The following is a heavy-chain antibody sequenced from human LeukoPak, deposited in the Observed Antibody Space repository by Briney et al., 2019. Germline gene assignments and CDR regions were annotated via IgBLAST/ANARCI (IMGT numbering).Heavy chain of an antibody. J-gene: IGHJ4*02. D-gene: IGHD3-22*01. CDR3: ARDPFPYDSSGYYYFDY. V-gene: IGHV3-7*01. CDR2: IKQDGSEK. CDR1: GFTFSSYW. Sequence: GGSLRLSCAASGFTFSSYWMSWVRQAPGKGLEWVANIKQDGSEKYYVDSVKGRFTISRDNAKNSLYLQMNSLRAEDTAVYYCARDPFPYDSSGYYYFDYWGQGTLVTVSS.